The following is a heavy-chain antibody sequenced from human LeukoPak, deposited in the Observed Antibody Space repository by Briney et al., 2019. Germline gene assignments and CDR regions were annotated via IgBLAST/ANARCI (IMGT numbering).Heavy chain of an antibody. CDR3: ARRDDLNWFDP. J-gene: IGHJ5*02. Sequence: PSETLSLTCTVSGGSISSYYWSWIRQPPGKGLEWIGYIYYSGSTNYNPSLKSRVTISVDTSKNQFSLKLSSVTAVDTAVYYCARRDDLNWFDPWGQGTLVTVSS. CDR1: GGSISSYY. V-gene: IGHV4-59*01. CDR2: IYYSGST.